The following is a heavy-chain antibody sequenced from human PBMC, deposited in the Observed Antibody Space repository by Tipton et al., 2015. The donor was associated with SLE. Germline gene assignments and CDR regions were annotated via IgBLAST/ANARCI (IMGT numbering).Heavy chain of an antibody. V-gene: IGHV1-69*05. D-gene: IGHD1-26*01. J-gene: IGHJ3*02. CDR3: ARDRRGSPDAFDI. CDR2: IIPIFGTA. CDR1: GYTFTGYY. Sequence: QSGAEVKKPGASVKVSCKASGYTFTGYYMHWVRQAPGQGLEWMGGIIPIFGTANYAQKFQGRVTITTDESTSTAYMELRSLRSDDTAVYYCARDRRGSPDAFDIWGQGTMVTVSS.